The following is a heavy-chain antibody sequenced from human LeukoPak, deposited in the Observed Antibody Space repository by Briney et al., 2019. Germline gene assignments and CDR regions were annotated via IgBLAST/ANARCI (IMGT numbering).Heavy chain of an antibody. CDR3: ARVSGYDYYFDY. V-gene: IGHV3-74*01. CDR2: INSDGSST. CDR1: GYIVSKNA. J-gene: IGHJ4*02. Sequence: GGSLRLSCTAPGYIVSKNAMNWVRQAPGKGLVWVSRINSDGSSTSYADSVKGRFTISRDNAKNTLYLQMNSLRAEDAAVYYCARVSGYDYYFDYWGQGTLVTVSS. D-gene: IGHD5-12*01.